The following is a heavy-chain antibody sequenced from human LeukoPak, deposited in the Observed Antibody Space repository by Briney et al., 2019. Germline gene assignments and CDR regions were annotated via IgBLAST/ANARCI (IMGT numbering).Heavy chain of an antibody. CDR2: IYYSGST. CDR1: GGSISSYY. V-gene: IGHV4-59*01. D-gene: IGHD6-13*01. CDR3: AREPSSSWIDY. J-gene: IGHJ4*02. Sequence: PSETLSLTCTVSGGSISSYYWSWLRQPPGKGLEWIGYIYYSGSTNYNPSLKSRVTISVDTSKNQFSLKLSSVTAADTAVYYCAREPSSSWIDYWGQGTLVTVSS.